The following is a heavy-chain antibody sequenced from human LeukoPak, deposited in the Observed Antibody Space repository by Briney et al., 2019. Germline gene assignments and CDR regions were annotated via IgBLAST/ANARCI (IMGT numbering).Heavy chain of an antibody. V-gene: IGHV3-7*03. CDR3: ARRNAMDV. CDR1: RFTFSSYW. CDR2: INRDGSER. J-gene: IGHJ6*02. Sequence: GGSLRLSCAASRFTFSSYWMHWVRQAPGKGLEWVANINRDGSERYYVDSVKGRFTISRDDAKSSLYLQMNSLRAEDTAVYYCARRNAMDVWGQGTTVIVFS.